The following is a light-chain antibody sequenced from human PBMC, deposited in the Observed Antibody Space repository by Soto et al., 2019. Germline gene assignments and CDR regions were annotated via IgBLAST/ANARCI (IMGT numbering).Light chain of an antibody. V-gene: IGLV1-47*01. CDR2: RNN. CDR1: SSNIGSNH. J-gene: IGLJ1*01. CDR3: AAWDDSLSGQV. Sequence: QSVPTQPPSASGTPGQRVTISCSGSSSNIGSNHVYWYQQLPGTAPKPLIYRNNQRPSGVPDRFSGSKSGTSASLAISGLRSEDEADYYCAAWDDSLSGQVFGTGTKVTVL.